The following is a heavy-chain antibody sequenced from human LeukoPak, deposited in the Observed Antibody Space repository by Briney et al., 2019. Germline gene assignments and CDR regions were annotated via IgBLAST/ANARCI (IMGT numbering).Heavy chain of an antibody. CDR2: INNSGST. Sequence: PSETLSLTCAVYGGSFSGYYWSWVRQPPGKGQELVGEINNSGSTYYNPPPKSQLTISVDSAKNQFSLKLTSVSAAATAVYYCASLGEYYDSSGYYYNWGQGTPVTVSS. V-gene: IGHV4-34*01. D-gene: IGHD3-22*01. CDR3: ASLGEYYDSSGYYYN. CDR1: GGSFSGYY. J-gene: IGHJ4*02.